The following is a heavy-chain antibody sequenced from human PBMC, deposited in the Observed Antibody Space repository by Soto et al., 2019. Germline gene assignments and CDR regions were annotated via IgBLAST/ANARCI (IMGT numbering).Heavy chain of an antibody. J-gene: IGHJ4*02. Sequence: GSLRLFCAARGFTFSNVWLSWVRQGPGKGLGWLGRIKSRTENEPTDYASPSRRRFIISRQDSKNIQYLQLNSLKSEDTVVYYCVTVLPHANSWFDYWGQGTPVTVSS. D-gene: IGHD2-2*01. CDR3: VTVLPHANSWFDY. CDR2: IKSRTENEPT. CDR1: GFTFSNVW. V-gene: IGHV3-15*01.